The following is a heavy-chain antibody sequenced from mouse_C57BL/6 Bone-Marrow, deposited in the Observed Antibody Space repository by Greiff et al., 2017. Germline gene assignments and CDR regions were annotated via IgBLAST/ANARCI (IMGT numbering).Heavy chain of an antibody. J-gene: IGHJ2*01. V-gene: IGHV1-85*01. CDR3: GIPTTVMSHYFDN. CDR1: GYTFTSSA. Sequence: QVQLQQSGPELVKPGASVQLSCKASGYTFTSSAINWVKQRPGQGLEWIGWIYPSDGSTKYNEKFKGKATLTVDTSSSTAYMELHSLTSEDSAVYFFGIPTTVMSHYFDNGGQGTTLTVSS. D-gene: IGHD4-1*02. CDR2: IYPSDGST.